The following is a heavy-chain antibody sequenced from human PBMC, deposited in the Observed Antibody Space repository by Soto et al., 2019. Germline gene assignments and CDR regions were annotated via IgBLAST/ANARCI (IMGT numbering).Heavy chain of an antibody. CDR3: ARSLSTVTATYYYYGMDV. D-gene: IGHD4-4*01. CDR2: IYPGDSDT. CDR1: GYSFTSYW. V-gene: IGHV5-51*01. Sequence: EVQLVQSGAEVKKPGESLKISCKGSGYSFTSYWIGWVRQMPGKGLEWMGIIYPGDSDTRYSPSFQGQVTFSADKSISTAYLQWSSLKASDTAMYYCARSLSTVTATYYYYGMDVWGQGTTVTVSS. J-gene: IGHJ6*02.